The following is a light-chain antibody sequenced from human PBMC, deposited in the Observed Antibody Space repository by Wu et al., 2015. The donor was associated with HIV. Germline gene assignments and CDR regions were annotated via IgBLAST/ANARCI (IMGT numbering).Light chain of an antibody. Sequence: ASVGDRVTITCRASQSISTWLAWYQQKPGRAPKLLIYRASSLESGVPSRFSGSGSGTEFTLTINSLQPDDFATYYCQQYNSNSWAFGQGTKVEIK. J-gene: IGKJ1*01. V-gene: IGKV1-5*03. CDR3: QQYNSNSWA. CDR2: RAS. CDR1: QSISTW.